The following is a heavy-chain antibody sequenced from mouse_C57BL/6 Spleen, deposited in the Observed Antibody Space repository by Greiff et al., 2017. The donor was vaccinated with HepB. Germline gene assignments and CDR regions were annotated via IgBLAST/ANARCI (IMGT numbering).Heavy chain of an antibody. CDR3: ARGTLYYNAMDY. J-gene: IGHJ4*01. D-gene: IGHD2-1*01. CDR2: IDPSDSET. V-gene: IGHV1-52*01. Sequence: VQLHQPGAELVRPGSSVKLSCKASGYTFTSYWMHWVKQRPIQGLEWIGNIDPSDSETHYNQKFKDKATLTVDKSSSTAYMQLSSLTSEDSAVYYCARGTLYYNAMDYWGQGTSVTVSS. CDR1: GYTFTSYW.